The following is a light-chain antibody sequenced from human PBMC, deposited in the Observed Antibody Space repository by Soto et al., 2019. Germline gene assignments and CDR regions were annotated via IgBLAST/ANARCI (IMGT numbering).Light chain of an antibody. J-gene: IGKJ2*01. Sequence: DLVMTQSPLSLPVTPGEPASISCRSSQSVQHSNGYNYLDWYLQKPGQSPQLLIYWGSNRASGVPDRFSGRGSGTDFTLQISRVEAEDVGVYYCMQALQTPPYTFGQGTKLEIK. CDR3: MQALQTPPYT. CDR2: WGS. V-gene: IGKV2-28*01. CDR1: QSVQHSNGYNY.